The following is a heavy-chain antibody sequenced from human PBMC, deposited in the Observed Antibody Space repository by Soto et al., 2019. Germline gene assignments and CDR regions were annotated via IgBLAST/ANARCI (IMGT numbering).Heavy chain of an antibody. CDR2: IWYDGSNK. V-gene: IGHV3-33*01. D-gene: IGHD3-16*01. J-gene: IGHJ2*01. Sequence: QVQLVESGGAVVQPGRSLRLSCAASGFSFSSYGMHWVRQAPGKGLEWVAIIWYDGSNKYYADSVKGRFSISRDNSKNMLYLQMGSLRAEATAVFYCAGDGALGENGAEWFALWGRGTLVAFCS. CDR1: GFSFSSYG. CDR3: AGDGALGENGAEWFAL.